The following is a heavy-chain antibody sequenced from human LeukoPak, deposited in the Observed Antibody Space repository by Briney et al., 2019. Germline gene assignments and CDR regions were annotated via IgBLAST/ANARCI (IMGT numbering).Heavy chain of an antibody. V-gene: IGHV3-7*01. CDR2: IKRDGSGQ. CDR3: ASLMGDKTIFEY. J-gene: IGHJ4*02. D-gene: IGHD2-8*01. CDR1: GFIFGSRW. Sequence: GGSLRLSCAASGFIFGSRWMSWVRQAPGKGLEWVANIKRDGSGQYYLESVKGRFTISRDNAKNSLFLQMNSLRDEDTAMYYCASLMGDKTIFEYWGQGTLVTVSS.